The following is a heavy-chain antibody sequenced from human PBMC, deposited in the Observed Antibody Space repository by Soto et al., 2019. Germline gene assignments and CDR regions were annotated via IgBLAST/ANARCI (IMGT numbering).Heavy chain of an antibody. CDR3: ARGGGYCRGGSCYHLDY. Sequence: QVQLQESGPGLVKPSETLSLTCTVSGGSISNYYWSWTRQPPGKGLEWIGYIYYSGSTNYNPSLKSRVTISLDTSKNQFSLKLSSVTAADTAVYYCARGGGYCRGGSCYHLDYWGQGTLATVSS. CDR2: IYYSGST. CDR1: GGSISNYY. J-gene: IGHJ4*02. V-gene: IGHV4-59*01. D-gene: IGHD2-15*01.